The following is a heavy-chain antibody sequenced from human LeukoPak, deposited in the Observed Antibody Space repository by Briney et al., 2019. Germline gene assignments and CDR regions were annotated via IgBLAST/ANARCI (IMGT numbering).Heavy chain of an antibody. V-gene: IGHV1-46*01. CDR3: ARLTTATTQEDY. CDR2: INPSGGST. Sequence: ASVKVSCKASGYTFTSYYMHWVRQAPGQGLEWMGIINPSGGSTSYAQKFQGRVTMTRDMSTSTVYMELSSLRSEDTAVYYCARLTTATTQEDYWGQGTLVTVSS. D-gene: IGHD4-17*01. J-gene: IGHJ4*02. CDR1: GYTFTSYY.